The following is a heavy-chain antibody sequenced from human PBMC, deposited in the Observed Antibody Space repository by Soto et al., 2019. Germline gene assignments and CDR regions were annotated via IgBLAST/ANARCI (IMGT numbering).Heavy chain of an antibody. V-gene: IGHV4-31*03. Sequence: PSETLSLTCTVCGGSISSGGYYWSWIRQHPGKGLEWIGYIYYSGSTYYNPSLKSRVTISVDTSKNQFSLKLSSVTAADTAVYYCARGSSSWSRGNWFDPWGQGTLVTVSS. CDR1: GGSISSGGYY. D-gene: IGHD6-13*01. J-gene: IGHJ5*02. CDR2: IYYSGST. CDR3: ARGSSSWSRGNWFDP.